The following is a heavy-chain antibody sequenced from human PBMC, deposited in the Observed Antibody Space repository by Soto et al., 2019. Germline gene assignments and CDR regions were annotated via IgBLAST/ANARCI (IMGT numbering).Heavy chain of an antibody. CDR2: INHSGST. J-gene: IGHJ4*02. V-gene: IGHV4-34*01. Sequence: QVQLQQWGAGLLKPSETLSLTCAVYGGSFSGYYWSWIRQPPGKGLEWIGEINHSGSTNYNPSLKSRVTISVDRSKNQFSLKLSSVTAADTAVYYCARGMYRSSSVDYWGQGTLVTVSS. CDR3: ARGMYRSSSVDY. CDR1: GGSFSGYY. D-gene: IGHD6-6*01.